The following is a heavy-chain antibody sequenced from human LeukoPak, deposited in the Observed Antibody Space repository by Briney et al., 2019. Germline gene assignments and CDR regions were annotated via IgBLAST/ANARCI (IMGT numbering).Heavy chain of an antibody. D-gene: IGHD3-22*01. J-gene: IGHJ4*02. CDR3: ARGDDSSGYTSLDY. Sequence: ASVKVSCKASGYTFTSYDINWVRQATGQGLEWMGWMNPNSGNTGYAQKFQGRVTMTRNTSISTAYMELSSLRSEDTVVYYCARGDDSSGYTSLDYWGQGTLVTVSS. CDR2: MNPNSGNT. CDR1: GYTFTSYD. V-gene: IGHV1-8*01.